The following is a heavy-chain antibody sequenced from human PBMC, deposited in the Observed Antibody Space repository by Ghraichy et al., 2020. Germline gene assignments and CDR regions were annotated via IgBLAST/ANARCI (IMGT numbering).Heavy chain of an antibody. Sequence: SETLSLTCTVSGVSISSYYWSWIRQPPGKGLEWIGYIYYSGSTNYNPSLKSRVTISVDTSKNQFSLKLSSVTAADTAVYYCARAGLQYNWFDPWGQGTLVTVSS. CDR1: GVSISSYY. V-gene: IGHV4-59*01. CDR3: ARAGLQYNWFDP. D-gene: IGHD3-16*01. CDR2: IYYSGST. J-gene: IGHJ5*02.